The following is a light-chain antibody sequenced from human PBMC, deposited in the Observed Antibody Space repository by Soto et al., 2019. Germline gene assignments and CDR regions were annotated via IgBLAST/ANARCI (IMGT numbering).Light chain of an antibody. Sequence: QSVLTQAPSGSGAPGRSVTLSCSGGTSNIGRNSVNWYQQFPGTAPKLLIYMNDRRPSGVPDRFSAFRSGASASLAISGLQSEDGATYYCAAWDDHLNVVFGGGTKVTVL. CDR2: MND. CDR3: AAWDDHLNVV. V-gene: IGLV1-44*01. CDR1: TSNIGRNS. J-gene: IGLJ2*01.